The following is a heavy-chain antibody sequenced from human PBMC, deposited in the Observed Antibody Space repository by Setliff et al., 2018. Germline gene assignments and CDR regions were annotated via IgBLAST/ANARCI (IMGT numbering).Heavy chain of an antibody. D-gene: IGHD6-19*01. CDR1: GGSMITNDYF. V-gene: IGHV4-39*01. CDR3: XRYPRRGNGWYPYXVDV. J-gene: IGHJ6*03. Sequence: SSETLSLTCTVSGGSMITNDYFWGWIRQPPGTGLEWIGSIYYSGDTYYNPSLXXXATVXXXXXXXXXXXXXXXXXXXXXXXXXXXRYPRRGNGWYPYXVDVWGKGTTVTVSS. CDR2: IYYSGDT.